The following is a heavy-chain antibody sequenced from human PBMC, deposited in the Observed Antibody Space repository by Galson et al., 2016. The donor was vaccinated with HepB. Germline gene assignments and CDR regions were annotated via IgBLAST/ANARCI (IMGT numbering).Heavy chain of an antibody. CDR3: TRWGTY. CDR1: GGSFSGYF. J-gene: IGHJ4*02. Sequence: SETLSLTCVVYGGSFSGYFWGWIRQPPGKGLEWIGEINPSGSTNYNPSLKSRVTISVDTSKNQFSLKLSSVTAADTAVYYGTRWGTYWGQGALVTVSS. CDR2: INPSGST. D-gene: IGHD7-27*01. V-gene: IGHV4-34*01.